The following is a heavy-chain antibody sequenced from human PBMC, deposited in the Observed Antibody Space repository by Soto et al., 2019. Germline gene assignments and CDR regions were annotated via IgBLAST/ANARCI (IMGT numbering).Heavy chain of an antibody. Sequence: GGSLRLSCVVSGFTFSIYAMHWVRQAPGKGLEWVALISQDGSNKYSADSVKGRFTISRDNSKNTLYLQMNSLRAEDTAVYYCAKDYSSGWYDYFDYWGQGTLVTVSS. J-gene: IGHJ4*02. CDR2: ISQDGSNK. CDR3: AKDYSSGWYDYFDY. CDR1: GFTFSIYA. D-gene: IGHD6-19*01. V-gene: IGHV3-30*18.